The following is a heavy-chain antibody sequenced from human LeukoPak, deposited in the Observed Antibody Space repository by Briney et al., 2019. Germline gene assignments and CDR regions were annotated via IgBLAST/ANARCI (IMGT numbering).Heavy chain of an antibody. CDR3: ARHFPLPLDAFDI. CDR1: GGSISSSSYY. Sequence: SETLSLTCIVSGGSISSSSYYWGWIRQPPGKGLEGIGSIYYTGSTYYNPSLKSRVTISLDTSKNQFSLKLNSVTAADTAVYYCARHFPLPLDAFDIWGQGTMVTVSS. D-gene: IGHD2-15*01. CDR2: IYYTGST. J-gene: IGHJ3*02. V-gene: IGHV4-39*01.